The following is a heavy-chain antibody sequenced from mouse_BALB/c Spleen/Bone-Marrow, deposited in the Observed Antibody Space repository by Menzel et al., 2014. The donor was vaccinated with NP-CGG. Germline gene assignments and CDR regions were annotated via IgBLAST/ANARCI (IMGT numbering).Heavy chain of an antibody. CDR1: GFTFSSYT. Sequence: DVMLVESGGGLVKPGGSLKLSCAASGFTFSSYTMSWVQTPEKRLEWVATITSGGSYTYYPDSVKGRFTISRDNAKDTLYLQMSSLKSEDTAMYYCTRDNGPFDYWGQGTTLTVSS. CDR3: TRDNGPFDY. J-gene: IGHJ2*01. CDR2: ITSGGSYT. D-gene: IGHD1-2*01. V-gene: IGHV5-6-4*01.